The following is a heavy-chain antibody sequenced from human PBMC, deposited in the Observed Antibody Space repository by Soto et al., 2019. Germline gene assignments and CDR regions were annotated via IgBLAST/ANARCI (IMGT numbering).Heavy chain of an antibody. CDR3: ATSLSGYERYYGMDV. Sequence: GASVKVSCKASGYTFTSYAMHWVRQAPGQRLEWMGWINAGNGNTKYSQKFQGRVTITRDTSASTAYMELSSLRSEDTAVYYCATSLSGYERYYGMDVWGQGTTVTVSS. D-gene: IGHD5-12*01. V-gene: IGHV1-3*01. CDR2: INAGNGNT. CDR1: GYTFTSYA. J-gene: IGHJ6*02.